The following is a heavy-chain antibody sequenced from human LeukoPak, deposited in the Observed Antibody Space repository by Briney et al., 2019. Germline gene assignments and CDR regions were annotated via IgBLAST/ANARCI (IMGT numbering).Heavy chain of an antibody. Sequence: GGSLRLSYAASGFTFSNAWMSWVRQAPGKGLEWVGRIKSKTDGGTTDYAAPVKGRFTISRDDSKNTLYLQMNSLKTEDTAVYYCTTDSYDYVWGSYPQFDYWGQGTLVTVSS. CDR2: IKSKTDGGTT. CDR1: GFTFSNAW. D-gene: IGHD3-16*02. V-gene: IGHV3-15*01. CDR3: TTDSYDYVWGSYPQFDY. J-gene: IGHJ4*02.